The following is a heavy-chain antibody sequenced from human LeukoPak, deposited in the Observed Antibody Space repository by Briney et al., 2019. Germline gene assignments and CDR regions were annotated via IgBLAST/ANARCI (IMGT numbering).Heavy chain of an antibody. Sequence: PGGSLRLSCAASGFTFSDYYMSWIRQAPGKGLEWVSYISSGGTTIYYADSVKGRLTISRDNAKNSLYLQMHSLRAEDTAIYYCARVRGGVTYGQTDIWGQGTLVTVSS. J-gene: IGHJ4*02. CDR3: ARVRGGVTYGQTDI. CDR1: GFTFSDYY. D-gene: IGHD3-10*01. V-gene: IGHV3-11*01. CDR2: ISSGGTTI.